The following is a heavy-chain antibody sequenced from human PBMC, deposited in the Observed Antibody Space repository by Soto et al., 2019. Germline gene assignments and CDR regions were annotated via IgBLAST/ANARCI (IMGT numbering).Heavy chain of an antibody. V-gene: IGHV3-30-3*01. CDR2: ISYDGSNK. CDR1: GFTFSSYA. CDR3: ARNKRDLRFLEWSYYFAY. D-gene: IGHD3-3*01. Sequence: QVQLVESGGGVVQPGRSLRLSCTASGFTFSSYAMHWVRQAPGKGLERVAVISYDGSNKYYADSVKGRFTISRDNSKNPLYMQMNSLRAEDTAVYYCARNKRDLRFLEWSYYFAYWGQGTLVTVSS. J-gene: IGHJ4*02.